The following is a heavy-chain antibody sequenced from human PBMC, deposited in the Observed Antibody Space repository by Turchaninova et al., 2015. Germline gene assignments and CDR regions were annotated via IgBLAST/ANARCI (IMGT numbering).Heavy chain of an antibody. CDR2: ISDDGSNK. V-gene: IGHV3-30*18. CDR3: AKDLIRIAAAGSPFDY. Sequence: QVQLVESGGGVVQSGRSLRLSCAASGFTFGSYGRHGVRQAPGKGLEWVAIISDDGSNKYYADSVKGRFTISRDNSKNTLYLQMNSLRAEDTAVYYCAKDLIRIAAAGSPFDYWGQGTLVTVSS. J-gene: IGHJ4*02. D-gene: IGHD6-13*01. CDR1: GFTFGSYG.